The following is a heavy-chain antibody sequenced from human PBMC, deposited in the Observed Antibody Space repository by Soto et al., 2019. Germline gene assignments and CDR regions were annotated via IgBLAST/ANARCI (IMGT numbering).Heavy chain of an antibody. CDR3: AKNGHPPYYYYGMDV. Sequence: QGQLVQSGGEVKKPGASVKVSCKASGYTFTRYGISWVRQAPGQGLEWMGWSSGYNCNTKYAQKLQGRVTMTVDTSTTTAYMELKSLTSDERAVYYCAKNGHPPYYYYGMDVWGQVTTVTVSS. J-gene: IGHJ6*02. D-gene: IGHD2-8*01. CDR2: SSGYNCNT. V-gene: IGHV1-18*01. CDR1: GYTFTRYG.